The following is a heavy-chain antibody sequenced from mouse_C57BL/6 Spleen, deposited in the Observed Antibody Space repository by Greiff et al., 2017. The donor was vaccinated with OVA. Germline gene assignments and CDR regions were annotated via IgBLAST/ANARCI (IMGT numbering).Heavy chain of an antibody. Sequence: VQLQQPGAELVKPGASVKMSCKASGYTFTSYWITWVKQRPGQGLEWIGDIYPGSGSTNYNEKFKSKATLTVDTSSSTAYMQLSSRTSEDSAVYYCAREPYYYGSSLWYFDVWGTGTTVTVSS. V-gene: IGHV1-55*01. CDR1: GYTFTSYW. J-gene: IGHJ1*03. D-gene: IGHD1-1*01. CDR2: IYPGSGST. CDR3: AREPYYYGSSLWYFDV.